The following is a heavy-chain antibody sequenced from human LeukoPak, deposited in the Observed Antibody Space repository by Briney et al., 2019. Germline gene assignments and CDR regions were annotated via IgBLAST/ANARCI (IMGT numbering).Heavy chain of an antibody. CDR2: ISYSGTT. CDR3: ARDFSSSSTVYYYYMDV. D-gene: IGHD6-6*01. CDR1: GGSFSGYY. Sequence: SSETLSLTCAVYGGSFSGYYWSWIRQPPGKGLEWIGTISYSGTTYYSPSLKSRVTISLDTSKNQFSLKLSSVTAADTAIYYCARDFSSSSTVYYYYMDVWGKGTTVTVSS. V-gene: IGHV4-34*01. J-gene: IGHJ6*03.